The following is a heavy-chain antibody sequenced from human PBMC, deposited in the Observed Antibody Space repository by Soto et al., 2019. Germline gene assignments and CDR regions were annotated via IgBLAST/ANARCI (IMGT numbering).Heavy chain of an antibody. D-gene: IGHD3-10*01. Sequence: GGSLRLSCAASGFTFSSYGMHWVRQAPGKGLEWVAVIWYDGSNKYYADSVKGRFTISRDNSKNTLYLQMNSLRAEDTAVYYCAKSITKWFGESLLDYWGQGTLVTVSS. CDR1: GFTFSSYG. CDR2: IWYDGSNK. V-gene: IGHV3-33*06. J-gene: IGHJ4*02. CDR3: AKSITKWFGESLLDY.